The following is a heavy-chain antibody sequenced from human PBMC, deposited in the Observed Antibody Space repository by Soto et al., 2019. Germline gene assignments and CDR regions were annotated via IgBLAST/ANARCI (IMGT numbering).Heavy chain of an antibody. J-gene: IGHJ6*03. CDR2: ISSSSSYI. Sequence: GGSLRLSCAASGFTFSSYSMNWVRQAPGKGLEWVSSISSSSSYIYYADSVKGRFTISRDNAKNSLYLQRNSLRAEDTAVYYCARPLPLYCSGGSCYDRPYYYMDVWGKGTTVTVSS. V-gene: IGHV3-21*01. CDR3: ARPLPLYCSGGSCYDRPYYYMDV. D-gene: IGHD2-15*01. CDR1: GFTFSSYS.